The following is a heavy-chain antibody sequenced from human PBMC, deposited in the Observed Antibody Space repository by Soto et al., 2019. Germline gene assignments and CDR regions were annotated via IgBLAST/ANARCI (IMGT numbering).Heavy chain of an antibody. Sequence: GGSLRLSCAASGFTFNIYGMHWVRQAPDKGLEWVALISYDGSNQYYADSVKGRFTISRDNSKNTLFLQMNSLRADDTAVYYCARDRDSSPEYYYYGMDVWGQGTTVTVSS. CDR2: ISYDGSNQ. CDR1: GFTFNIYG. D-gene: IGHD6-6*01. CDR3: ARDRDSSPEYYYYGMDV. V-gene: IGHV3-30*03. J-gene: IGHJ6*02.